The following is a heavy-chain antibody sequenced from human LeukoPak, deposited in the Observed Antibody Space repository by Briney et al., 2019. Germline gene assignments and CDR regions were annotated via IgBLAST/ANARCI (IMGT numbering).Heavy chain of an antibody. J-gene: IGHJ5*02. V-gene: IGHV3-21*01. CDR3: ARDRDIVVVPAAYNWFDP. D-gene: IGHD2-2*01. Sequence: GGSLRLSCAASGFTFSSYSMNWVRQAPGKGLEWVSSISSSSSYIYYADSVKGRFTISRDNAKNSLYLQMNSPRAEDTAVYYCARDRDIVVVPAAYNWFDPWGQGTLVTVSS. CDR1: GFTFSSYS. CDR2: ISSSSSYI.